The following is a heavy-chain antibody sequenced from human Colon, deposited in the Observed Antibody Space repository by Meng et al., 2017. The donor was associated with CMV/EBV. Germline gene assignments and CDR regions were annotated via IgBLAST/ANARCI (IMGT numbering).Heavy chain of an antibody. CDR2: MSHSGAS. D-gene: IGHD6-19*01. J-gene: IGHJ4*02. CDR3: ASSSGWWRIDS. CDR1: GATSSEDCW. Sequence: AVAGATSSEDCWWTWVRQSAGKGREWIGQMSHSGASNNDPCLKRRVTMSVDKSKNQFSLNRISVTAADTAVYFCASSSGWWRIDSWGQGALVTVSS. V-gene: IGHV4-4*01.